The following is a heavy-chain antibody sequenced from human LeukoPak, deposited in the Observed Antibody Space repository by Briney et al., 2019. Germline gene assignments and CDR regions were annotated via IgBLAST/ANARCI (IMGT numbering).Heavy chain of an antibody. J-gene: IGHJ4*02. V-gene: IGHV3-23*01. CDR1: GFTFSSYA. CDR3: ATAPLPSGYSGYDPFDY. Sequence: HPGGSLRLSCAASGFTFSSYAMTWVRQAPAKGLDWVSTISGSGGSTYYADSVTGRFTISRDNPKNTLYLQMNSLRAEDTAVYYCATAPLPSGYSGYDPFDYWGQGTLVTVSS. CDR2: ISGSGGST. D-gene: IGHD5-12*01.